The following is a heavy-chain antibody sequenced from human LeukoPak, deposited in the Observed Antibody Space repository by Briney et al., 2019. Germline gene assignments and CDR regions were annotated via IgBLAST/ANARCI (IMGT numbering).Heavy chain of an antibody. V-gene: IGHV3-23*01. CDR3: AKDFPDTAMIPLIFDY. CDR2: ITGSGYST. D-gene: IGHD5-18*01. J-gene: IGHJ4*02. CDR1: RFTFSSYA. Sequence: RGSLRLSCAASRFTFSSYAMSWVRQAPGKGLECFSAITGSGYSTYYADSVKGRFTISRDNPKNTLYLQMNSLRAEDTAVYYCAKDFPDTAMIPLIFDYWGQGTLVTVSS.